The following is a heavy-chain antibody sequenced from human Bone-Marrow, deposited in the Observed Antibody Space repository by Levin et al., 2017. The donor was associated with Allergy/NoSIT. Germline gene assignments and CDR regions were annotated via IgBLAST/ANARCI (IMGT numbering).Heavy chain of an antibody. Sequence: GGSLRLSCAASGFTFSSYAMHWVRQAPGKGLEWVAVISYDGSNKYYADSVKGRFTISRDNSKNTLYLQMNSLRAEDTAVYYCARARSPATPCFDYWGQGTLVTVSS. D-gene: IGHD2-2*01. CDR2: ISYDGSNK. J-gene: IGHJ4*02. CDR3: ARARSPATPCFDY. CDR1: GFTFSSYA. V-gene: IGHV3-30-3*01.